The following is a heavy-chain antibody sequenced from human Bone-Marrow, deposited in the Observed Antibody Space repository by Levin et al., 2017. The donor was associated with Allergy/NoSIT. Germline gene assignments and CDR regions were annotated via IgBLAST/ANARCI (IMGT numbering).Heavy chain of an antibody. J-gene: IGHJ4*02. V-gene: IGHV2-5*01. CDR3: AHRRGNDTTGGFFDY. CDR2: IFWTDDK. Sequence: SGPTLVKPTQTLTLTCTFSGFSSKTSGVGVGWIRQPPGKALEWLALIFWTDDKRYSPSLRSRVTITKDTSTNQVLLTMTNMDPVDTGTYHCAHRRGNDTTGGFFDYWGQGTLVTVSS. CDR1: GFSSKTSGVG. D-gene: IGHD1-1*01.